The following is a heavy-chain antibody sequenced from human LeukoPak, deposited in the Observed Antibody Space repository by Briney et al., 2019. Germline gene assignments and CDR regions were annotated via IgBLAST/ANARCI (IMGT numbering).Heavy chain of an antibody. J-gene: IGHJ4*02. CDR1: GYTLTELS. CDR3: ATDPYCSSTSCYFY. Sequence: ASVKVSCKVSGYTLTELSMHGVRQAPGKGLEWIGGFDPEDGETIYAQKFQGRVTMTEDTSTDTAYMELSSLRSEDTAVYYCATDPYCSSTSCYFYWGQGTLVTVSS. V-gene: IGHV1-24*01. CDR2: FDPEDGET. D-gene: IGHD2-2*01.